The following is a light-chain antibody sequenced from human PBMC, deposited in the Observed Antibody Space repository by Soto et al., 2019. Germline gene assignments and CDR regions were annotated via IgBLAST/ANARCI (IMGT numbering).Light chain of an antibody. CDR3: MLGLQADALA. CDR1: QSLLYVNGYTY. CDR2: LAS. V-gene: IGKV2-28*01. J-gene: IGKJ4*01. Sequence: DIVLTQSPLFLAVTPGEPASISCRSSQSLLYVNGYTYLEWYLQKPGQSPQLLISLASNRASGVPDRFSGSGGGTDFTLTISRVEAEDVGVYCCMLGLQADALAFGGGTRVEIK.